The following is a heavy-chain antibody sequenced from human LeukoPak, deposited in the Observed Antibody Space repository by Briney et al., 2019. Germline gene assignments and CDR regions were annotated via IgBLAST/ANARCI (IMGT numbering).Heavy chain of an antibody. CDR1: GYTFTSYY. V-gene: IGHV1-46*01. Sequence: GASVKVSCKASGYTFTSYYMHWVRQAPGQGLEWMGIINPSGGSTSYAQKFQGRVTMTRDTSTSTVYMELSSLRSEDTAVYYCARDQSTIFVGFGLNRGYMDVWGEGTTVTVSS. J-gene: IGHJ6*03. D-gene: IGHD3-3*01. CDR3: ARDQSTIFVGFGLNRGYMDV. CDR2: INPSGGST.